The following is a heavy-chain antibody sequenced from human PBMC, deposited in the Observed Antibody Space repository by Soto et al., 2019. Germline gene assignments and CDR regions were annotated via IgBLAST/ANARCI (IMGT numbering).Heavy chain of an antibody. Sequence: ASVKVSCKASGGTFSSYTISWVRQAPGQGLEWMGWIIPILGIANYAQKFQGRVTITADKSTSTAYMELSSLRSEDTAVYYCAWVTGTTGFDYWGQGTLVTVSS. CDR2: IIPILGIA. V-gene: IGHV1-69*02. D-gene: IGHD1-7*01. CDR1: GGTFSSYT. CDR3: AWVTGTTGFDY. J-gene: IGHJ4*02.